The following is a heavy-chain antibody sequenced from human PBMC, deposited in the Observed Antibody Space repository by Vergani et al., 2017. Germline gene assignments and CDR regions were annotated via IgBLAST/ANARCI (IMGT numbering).Heavy chain of an antibody. CDR3: ASRPARSGWYVC. CDR1: GGTFSSYA. V-gene: IGHV1-69*12. J-gene: IGHJ5*01. D-gene: IGHD6-19*01. Sequence: QVQLVQSGAEVKKPGSSVKVSCKALGGTFSSYAISWVRQAPGQGLEWMGGIIPIMGTANYAQKFQGRVTITADESTSTAYMELSSLRTEDTAVYCCASRPARSGWYVCWGEGTLVTVSS. CDR2: IIPIMGTA.